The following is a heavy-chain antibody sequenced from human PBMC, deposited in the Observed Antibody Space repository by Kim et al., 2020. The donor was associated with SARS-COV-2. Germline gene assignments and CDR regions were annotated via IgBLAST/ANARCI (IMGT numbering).Heavy chain of an antibody. J-gene: IGHJ6*02. Sequence: GGSLRLSCAASGFTFRNYGMHWVRQVPGKGLEWVAFISYDGSNKYYADSVKGRFTISRDNSKNTLYLQMNSLRAEDTAVYYCARGDYSYYYGMDVWGQGTTVTVSS. CDR2: ISYDGSNK. CDR1: GFTFRNYG. V-gene: IGHV3-30*03. CDR3: ARGDYSYYYGMDV.